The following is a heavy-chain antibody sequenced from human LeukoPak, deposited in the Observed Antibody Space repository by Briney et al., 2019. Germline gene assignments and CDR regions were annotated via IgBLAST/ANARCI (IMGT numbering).Heavy chain of an antibody. CDR1: VGSISSGDYY. V-gene: IGHV4-30-4*08. D-gene: IGHD3-3*01. J-gene: IGHJ4*02. Sequence: SQTLSLTCTVSVGSISSGDYYWSWIRQPPGKGLEWIGYIYYSGSTYYNPSLKSRVTISVDTSKNQFSLKLSSVTAADTAVYYCARGYDFWSGYYSYYFDYWGQGTLVTVSS. CDR3: ARGYDFWSGYYSYYFDY. CDR2: IYYSGST.